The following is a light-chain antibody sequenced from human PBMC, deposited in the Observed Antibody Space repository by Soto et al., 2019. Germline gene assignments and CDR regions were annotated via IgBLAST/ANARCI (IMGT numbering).Light chain of an antibody. CDR2: SNN. Sequence: QSVLTQPPSASATPGQRVTISCSGSSYNIGSNTVNWYQHLPGTAPKLVIYSNNQRPSGVPDRFSGSKSGTSASLAISGLQSEDEADYYCVAWDDSLNGYVVFGGGTKVTVL. CDR3: VAWDDSLNGYVV. CDR1: SYNIGSNT. V-gene: IGLV1-44*01. J-gene: IGLJ2*01.